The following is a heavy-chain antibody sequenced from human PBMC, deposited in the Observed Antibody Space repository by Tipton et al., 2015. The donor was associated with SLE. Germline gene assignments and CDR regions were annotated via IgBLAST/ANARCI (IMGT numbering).Heavy chain of an antibody. Sequence: TLSLTCAVSCVSISAYYWSWIRQPPGKGLEWIGEISHTGSTNFNPSLKSRVAISADTSKRQFSLKLSSVTAADTAVYYCATRGSSSWYFFDYWGQGTLVTVSS. J-gene: IGHJ4*02. CDR2: ISHTGST. CDR1: CVSISAYY. D-gene: IGHD6-13*01. CDR3: ATRGSSSWYFFDY. V-gene: IGHV4-34*01.